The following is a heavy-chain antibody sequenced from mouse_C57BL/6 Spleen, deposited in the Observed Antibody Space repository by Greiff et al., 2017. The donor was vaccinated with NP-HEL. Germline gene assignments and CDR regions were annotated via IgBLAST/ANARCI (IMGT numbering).Heavy chain of an antibody. CDR3: ARPVYYSNSYAMDY. D-gene: IGHD2-5*01. J-gene: IGHJ4*01. CDR2: IDPSDSYT. CDR1: GYTFPSYW. Sequence: QVQLQQPGAELVMPGASVKLSCKASGYTFPSYWMHWVKQRPGQGLEWIGEIDPSDSYTNYNQKFKGKSTLTVDKSSSTAYMQLSSLTSEDSAVYYCARPVYYSNSYAMDYWGQGTSVTVSS. V-gene: IGHV1-69*01.